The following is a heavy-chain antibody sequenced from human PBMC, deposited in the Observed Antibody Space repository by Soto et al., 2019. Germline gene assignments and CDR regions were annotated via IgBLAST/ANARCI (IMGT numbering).Heavy chain of an antibody. CDR3: ARALTYSNYVFVY. J-gene: IGHJ4*02. Sequence: SETLSLTCTVSGGSISSYYWSWIRQPPGKGLEWIGYIYYSGSTNYNPSLKSRVTISVDTSKNQFSLKLSSVTAADTAVYYCARALTYSNYVFVYWGQGTLVTVSS. V-gene: IGHV4-59*01. D-gene: IGHD4-4*01. CDR2: IYYSGST. CDR1: GGSISSYY.